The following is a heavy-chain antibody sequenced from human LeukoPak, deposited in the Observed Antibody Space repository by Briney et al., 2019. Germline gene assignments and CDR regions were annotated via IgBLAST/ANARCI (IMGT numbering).Heavy chain of an antibody. CDR2: ISYDGSNK. V-gene: IGHV3-30*18. CDR1: GFTFSSYG. Sequence: PGGSLRLSCAASGFTFSSYGMHWVRQAPGKGLEWVAVISYDGSNKYYADSVKGRFTISRDNSKNTLYLQMNSLRAEDTAVYYCAKDSAGWNYFYWGQGTLVTVSS. D-gene: IGHD1-7*01. J-gene: IGHJ4*02. CDR3: AKDSAGWNYFY.